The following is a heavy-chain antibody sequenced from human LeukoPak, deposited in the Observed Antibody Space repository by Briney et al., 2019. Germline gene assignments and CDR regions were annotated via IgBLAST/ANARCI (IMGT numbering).Heavy chain of an antibody. CDR2: ISSGSTYI. J-gene: IGHJ1*01. CDR1: GFSFNTYS. V-gene: IGHV3-21*05. D-gene: IGHD3-22*01. CDR3: ARKGYYASSGYLGYFQH. Sequence: GGSLRLSCAASGFSFNTYSMNWVRQAPGKGLDGVSYISSGSTYIYYADSVKGRFTISRDNGKNSLYLQMNSLRAEDTAVYYCARKGYYASSGYLGYFQHWGQGTLVTVSS.